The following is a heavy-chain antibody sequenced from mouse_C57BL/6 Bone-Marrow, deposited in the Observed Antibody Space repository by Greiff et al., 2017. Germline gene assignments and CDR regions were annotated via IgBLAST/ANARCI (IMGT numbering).Heavy chain of an antibody. J-gene: IGHJ3*01. CDR3: AREVPYYYGSSPWFAY. Sequence: VQLKESGPVLVKPGASVKMSCKASGYTFTDYNMHWVKQSHGKSLEWIGYINPNNGGTSYNQKFKGKATLTVNKSSSTAYMELRSLTSEDSAVYYCAREVPYYYGSSPWFAYWGQGTLVTVSA. CDR2: INPNNGGT. V-gene: IGHV1-22*01. CDR1: GYTFTDYN. D-gene: IGHD1-1*01.